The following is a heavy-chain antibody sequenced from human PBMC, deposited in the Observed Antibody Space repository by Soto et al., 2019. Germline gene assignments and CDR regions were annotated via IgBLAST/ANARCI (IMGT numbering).Heavy chain of an antibody. V-gene: IGHV3-72*01. CDR1: GFTFSDHY. J-gene: IGHJ4*02. CDR3: ARLYDVLTGSYRGGY. D-gene: IGHD3-9*01. Sequence: EVQLVESGGGLVQPGGSLRLSCAASGFTFSDHYMDWVRQAPGKGLEWVGRTRNKANSYTTEYAASVKGRFTISRDDSKNALYLQMNSLKPEDAAVYYCARLYDVLTGSYRGGYWGQGTLVTVSS. CDR2: TRNKANSYTT.